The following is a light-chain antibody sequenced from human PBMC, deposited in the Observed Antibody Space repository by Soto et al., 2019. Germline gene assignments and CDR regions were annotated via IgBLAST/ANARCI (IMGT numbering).Light chain of an antibody. CDR3: QQYIDWPQGT. CDR2: DTS. V-gene: IGKV3-15*01. CDR1: QSVSSS. J-gene: IGKJ1*01. Sequence: EIVVTQSPATLSVSPGERVTLSCRASQSVSSSLAWYQQRPGQAPRLLIYDTSTRAAGISARFSGSGSGTEFTLTISSLQSEELEVYSCQQYIDWPQGTFGQGTAVEIK.